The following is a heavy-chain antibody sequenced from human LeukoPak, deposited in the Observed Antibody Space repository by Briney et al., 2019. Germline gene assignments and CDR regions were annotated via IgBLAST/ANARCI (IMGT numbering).Heavy chain of an antibody. CDR2: IRYDGSNK. CDR1: GFTFSSYG. J-gene: IGHJ4*02. Sequence: PGGSLRLSCAASGFTFSSYGMHWVRQAPGKGLEWVAFIRYDGSNKYYADSVKGRFTISRDNSKNTLYLQMTSLRAEDTAVYYCAKPLSSYGGSDYWGQGTLVTVSS. D-gene: IGHD4-23*01. CDR3: AKPLSSYGGSDY. V-gene: IGHV3-30*02.